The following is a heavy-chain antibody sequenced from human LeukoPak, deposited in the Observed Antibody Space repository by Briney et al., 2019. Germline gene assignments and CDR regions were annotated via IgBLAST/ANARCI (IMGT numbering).Heavy chain of an antibody. J-gene: IGHJ4*02. CDR1: GFTFDNYG. D-gene: IGHD3-3*01. V-gene: IGHV3-20*04. Sequence: GGSLRLSCAASGFTFDNYGMSWVRQVPGKGLEWVSSIDGNGGSTAYADSVKGRFTISRDNAKNSLYLQMNSLRAEDTAFYYCARHDFWSGFKGGDYWGQGTLVTVSS. CDR3: ARHDFWSGFKGGDY. CDR2: IDGNGGST.